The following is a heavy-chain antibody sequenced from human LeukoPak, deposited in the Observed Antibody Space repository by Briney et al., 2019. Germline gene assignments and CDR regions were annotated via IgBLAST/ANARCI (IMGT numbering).Heavy chain of an antibody. J-gene: IGHJ4*02. D-gene: IGHD3-10*01. CDR3: AKYALTMVRGVIPTHRDY. V-gene: IGHV3-23*01. Sequence: PGGSLRLSCAASGFTFSSYAMSWVRQAPGKGVEWVSAISGSGGSTYYADSVKGRFTISRDNSKNTLYLQMNSLRAEDTAVYYCAKYALTMVRGVIPTHRDYWGQGTLVTVSS. CDR1: GFTFSSYA. CDR2: ISGSGGST.